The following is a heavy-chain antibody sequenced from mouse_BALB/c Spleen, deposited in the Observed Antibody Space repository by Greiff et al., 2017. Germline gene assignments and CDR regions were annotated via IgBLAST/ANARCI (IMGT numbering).Heavy chain of an antibody. J-gene: IGHJ2*01. CDR1: GFTFSSYA. CDR2: ISSGGST. V-gene: IGHV5-6-5*01. CDR3: ARVGITTLDY. D-gene: IGHD1-1*01. Sequence: VKLVESGGGLVKPGGSLKLSCAASGFTFSSYAMSWVRQTPEKRLEWVASISSGGSTYYPDSVKGRFTISRDNARNILYLQMSSLRSEDTAMYYCARVGITTLDYWGQGTTLTVSS.